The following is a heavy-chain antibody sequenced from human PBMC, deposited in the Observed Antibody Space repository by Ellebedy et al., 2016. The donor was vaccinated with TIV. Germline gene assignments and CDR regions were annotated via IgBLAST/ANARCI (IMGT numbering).Heavy chain of an antibody. CDR1: GGSISSYY. J-gene: IGHJ4*02. CDR3: ARVVPDGGNSGSIDY. Sequence: SETLSLTXTVSGGSISSYYWSWIRQPPGKGLEWIGYIYYSGSTNYNPSLKSRVTISVDTSKNQFSLKLSSVTAADTAVYYCARVVPDGGNSGSIDYWGQGTLVTVSS. CDR2: IYYSGST. D-gene: IGHD4-23*01. V-gene: IGHV4-59*01.